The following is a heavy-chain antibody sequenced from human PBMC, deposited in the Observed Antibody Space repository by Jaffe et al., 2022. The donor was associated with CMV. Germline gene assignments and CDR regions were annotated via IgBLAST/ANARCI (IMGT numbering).Heavy chain of an antibody. Sequence: QVQLQQWGAGLLKPSETLSLTCAVYGGSFSGYYWSWIRQPPGKGLEWIGEINHSGSTNYNPSLKSRVTISVDTSKNQFSLKLSSVTAADTAVYYCARGTRYLDDFDYWGQGTLVTVSS. V-gene: IGHV4-34*01. CDR1: GGSFSGYY. D-gene: IGHD3-3*01. CDR3: ARGTRYLDDFDY. J-gene: IGHJ4*02. CDR2: INHSGST.